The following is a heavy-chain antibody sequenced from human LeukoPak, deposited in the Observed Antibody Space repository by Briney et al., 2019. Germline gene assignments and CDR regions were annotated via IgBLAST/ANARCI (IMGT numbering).Heavy chain of an antibody. CDR3: ARLTATVVTPNYFDY. CDR1: GDSISSTNYY. J-gene: IGHJ4*02. V-gene: IGHV4-39*01. Sequence: KASETLSLTCTVSGDSISSTNYYWGWIRQPPGKGLEWIGSIYYSGTTYYNPSLKSRVTTYYNPSLKSRVTISVDTSKNQFSLNLSSVTAADTAVYYCARLTATVVTPNYFDYWGQGTLVTVSS. D-gene: IGHD4-23*01. CDR2: IYYSGTT.